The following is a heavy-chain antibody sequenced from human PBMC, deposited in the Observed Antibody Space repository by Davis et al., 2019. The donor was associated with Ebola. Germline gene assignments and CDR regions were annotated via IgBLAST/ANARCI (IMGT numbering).Heavy chain of an antibody. Sequence: PSETLSPTCALSGASVSSSGAAWIWTLQSPSRGLEWLVRTYYTSKSYKDYAVSLKSRLTFNPDTSKNQFSMQLNSVTPEETAVYYCASGWLRGGGVDPWGQGTTVTVS. CDR2: TYYTSKSYK. CDR1: GASVSSSGAA. CDR3: ASGWLRGGGVDP. V-gene: IGHV6-1*01. D-gene: IGHD5-12*01. J-gene: IGHJ6*02.